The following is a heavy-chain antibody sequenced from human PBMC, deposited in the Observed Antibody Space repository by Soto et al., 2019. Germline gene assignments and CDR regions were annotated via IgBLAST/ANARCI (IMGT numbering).Heavy chain of an antibody. CDR2: IYYSGST. V-gene: IGHV4-30-4*01. Sequence: SETLSLTCTVSGGSISSGDYYWSWIRQPPGKGLEWIGYIYYSGSTYYNPSLKSRVTISVDTSKNQFSLKLSSVTAADTAVYYCARARYSSGWYLFDYWGQGTLVTVSS. CDR1: GGSISSGDYY. CDR3: ARARYSSGWYLFDY. J-gene: IGHJ4*02. D-gene: IGHD6-19*01.